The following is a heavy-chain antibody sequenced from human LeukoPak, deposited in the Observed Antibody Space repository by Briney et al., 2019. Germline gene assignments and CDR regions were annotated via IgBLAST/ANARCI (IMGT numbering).Heavy chain of an antibody. CDR3: ARVERRGQLWLRLGVDFDY. J-gene: IGHJ4*02. CDR1: GFTFSSYE. CDR2: ISSSGSTI. Sequence: GGSLRLSCAASGFTFSSYEMNWVRQAPGKGLEWVSYISSSGSTIYYADSVKGRFTISRDNAKNSLYLQMNSLRAEDTAVYYCARVERRGQLWLRLGVDFDYWGQGTLVTVSS. D-gene: IGHD3-16*01. V-gene: IGHV3-48*03.